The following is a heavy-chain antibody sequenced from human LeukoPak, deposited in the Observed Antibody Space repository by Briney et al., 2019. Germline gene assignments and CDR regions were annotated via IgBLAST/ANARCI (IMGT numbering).Heavy chain of an antibody. Sequence: SETVSLTCAVYRGSFSGYYWSWIRQPPGKGLEWIAEINHSGSTNYNPSLKSRVTISVDTSKNQFSLKLSSVAAADTAVYYCARIINGYPTYYYYYYYMDVWGKGTTVTVSS. CDR3: ARIINGYPTYYYYYYYMDV. V-gene: IGHV4-34*01. D-gene: IGHD3-22*01. CDR1: RGSFSGYY. CDR2: INHSGST. J-gene: IGHJ6*03.